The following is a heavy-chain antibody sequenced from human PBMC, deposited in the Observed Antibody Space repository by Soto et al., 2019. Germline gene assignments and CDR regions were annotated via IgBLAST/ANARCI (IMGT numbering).Heavy chain of an antibody. CDR2: IYDSGST. D-gene: IGHD3-16*02. Sequence: PSETLSLTCTVSGGSISSYYWSWIRQPPGKGLEWIGYIYDSGSTNYNPSLKSRVTISVDTSKNQFSLKLSSVTAADTAVYYCARLYDYVWGSYRSNWFDPWGQGTLVTVS. CDR1: GGSISSYY. V-gene: IGHV4-59*01. J-gene: IGHJ5*02. CDR3: ARLYDYVWGSYRSNWFDP.